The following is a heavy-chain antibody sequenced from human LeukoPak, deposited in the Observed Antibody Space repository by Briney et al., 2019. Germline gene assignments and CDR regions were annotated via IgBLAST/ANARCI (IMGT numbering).Heavy chain of an antibody. CDR2: INTNNVNR. CDR1: GYTFTSYG. Sequence: GVSVKVSCKASGYTFTSYGINWVRQAPGQGLEWMGWINTNNVNRNYAQKLQGRVTMTTDTSTNTAYMELMSLTSDDTAVYYCARAGQLDYWGQGTLVTVSS. CDR3: ARAGQLDY. J-gene: IGHJ4*02. D-gene: IGHD1-1*01. V-gene: IGHV1-18*01.